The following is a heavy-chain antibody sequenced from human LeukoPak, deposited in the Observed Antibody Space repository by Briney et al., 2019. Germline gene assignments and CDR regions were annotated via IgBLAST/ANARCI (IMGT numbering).Heavy chain of an antibody. CDR1: GFTFSSYA. CDR3: AKTSLLWFGSSPLSEKYFDY. J-gene: IGHJ4*02. D-gene: IGHD3-10*01. V-gene: IGHV3-64*01. Sequence: GGSLRLSCAASGFTFSSYAMHWVRQAPGKGLEYVSAISSNGGSTYYANSVKGRFTISRDNSKNTLYLQMNSLRAEDTAVYYCAKTSLLWFGSSPLSEKYFDYWGQGTLVTVSS. CDR2: ISSNGGST.